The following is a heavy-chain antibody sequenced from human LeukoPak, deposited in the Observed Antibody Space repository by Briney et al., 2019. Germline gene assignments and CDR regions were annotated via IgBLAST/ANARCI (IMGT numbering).Heavy chain of an antibody. Sequence: SVKVSCKASGGTFSSYAISWVRQAPGQGLEWMGGIIPIFGTANYAQKFQGRVTITADESTSTAYMELSSLRSEDTAVYYCARTLSKKLRRDGYNSSHYYYYMDVWGKGTTVTISS. CDR1: GGTFSSYA. J-gene: IGHJ6*03. D-gene: IGHD5-24*01. V-gene: IGHV1-69*13. CDR3: ARTLSKKLRRDGYNSSHYYYYMDV. CDR2: IIPIFGTA.